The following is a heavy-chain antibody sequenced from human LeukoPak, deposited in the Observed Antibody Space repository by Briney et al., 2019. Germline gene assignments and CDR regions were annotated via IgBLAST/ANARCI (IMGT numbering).Heavy chain of an antibody. CDR1: GFTFNCYS. V-gene: IGHV3-21*01. CDR2: ISSSSLSYI. Sequence: GGSLRLSCAASGFTFNCYSMNWVRQAPGKGLEWVSSISSSSLSYIYYADSVKGRFTIFRDNAKNSLYLQMNSLRAEDTAVYYCARSKGYYDSSAYSEDNWFDPWGQGTLVTVSS. D-gene: IGHD3-22*01. J-gene: IGHJ5*02. CDR3: ARSKGYYDSSAYSEDNWFDP.